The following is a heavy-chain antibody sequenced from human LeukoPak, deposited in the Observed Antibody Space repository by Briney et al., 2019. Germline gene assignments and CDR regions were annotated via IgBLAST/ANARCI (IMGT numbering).Heavy chain of an antibody. V-gene: IGHV4-39*07. J-gene: IGHJ3*02. Sequence: SETLSLTCTVSGDSISTSNSYWGWIRQPPGKGLEWIGSIYYSGNTYYNASLKNRVTISVDTSKNQFSLKLSSVTAADTAVYYCARGGSYLSAFDIWGQGTMVTVSS. CDR3: ARGGSYLSAFDI. D-gene: IGHD1-26*01. CDR1: GDSISTSNSY. CDR2: IYYSGNT.